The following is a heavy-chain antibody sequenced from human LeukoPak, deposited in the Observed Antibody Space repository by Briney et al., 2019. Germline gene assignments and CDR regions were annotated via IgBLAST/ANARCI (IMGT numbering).Heavy chain of an antibody. CDR3: ARSIYGEPLDY. V-gene: IGHV3-64*01. CDR1: GFTFSRYI. Sequence: GGSLRLSCAASGFTFSRYIMHRVRQAPGKGLEYVSSISTDGRATYYANSVKGRFSISRDNSKNTQYLQMGSLGAEDMGVYYCARSIYGEPLDYWGQGTLVTVSS. D-gene: IGHD4-17*01. CDR2: ISTDGRAT. J-gene: IGHJ4*02.